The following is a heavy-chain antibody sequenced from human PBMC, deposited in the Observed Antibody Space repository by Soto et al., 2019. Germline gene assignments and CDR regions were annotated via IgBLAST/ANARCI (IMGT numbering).Heavy chain of an antibody. J-gene: IGHJ4*02. CDR1: GFTFSSYG. D-gene: IGHD6-6*01. CDR3: AKDRGGGASSSSGY. Sequence: QVQLVESGGGVVQPGRSLRLSCAASGFTFSSYGMHWVRQAPGKGLEWVAVISYDGSNKYYADSVKGRFTISRDNSKNTLYRQKNGRRAEDRGGYYCAKDRGGGASSSSGYWGQGTLVTVSS. CDR2: ISYDGSNK. V-gene: IGHV3-30*18.